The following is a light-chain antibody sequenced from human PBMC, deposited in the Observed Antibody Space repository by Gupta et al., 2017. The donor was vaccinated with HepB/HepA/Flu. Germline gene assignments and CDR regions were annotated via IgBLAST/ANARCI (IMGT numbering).Light chain of an antibody. V-gene: IGLV3-19*01. J-gene: IGLJ2*01. CDR1: SLRSYY. CDR2: GKN. CDR3: NSRDSSGNQVV. Sequence: SAELTQDPAVSVALGQTVRITCQGDSLRSYYASWYQQKPGQAPVLVIYGKNNRPSGIPDRFTGSSSGNTASLTITGAQAEDEADYDCNSRDSSGNQVVFGGGTKLT.